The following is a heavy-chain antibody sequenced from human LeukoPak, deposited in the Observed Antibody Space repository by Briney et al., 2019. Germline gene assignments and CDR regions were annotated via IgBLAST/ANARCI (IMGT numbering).Heavy chain of an antibody. V-gene: IGHV4-34*01. CDR2: INHSGST. Sequence: KTSETLSLTCAVYGGSFSGYYWSWIRQPPGKGLEWIGEINHSGSTNYNPSLKSRVTISVDTSKNQFSLKLSSVTAADTAVYYCARTQGYSSSWSLYYFDYWGQGTLVTVSS. CDR1: GGSFSGYY. D-gene: IGHD6-13*01. CDR3: ARTQGYSSSWSLYYFDY. J-gene: IGHJ4*02.